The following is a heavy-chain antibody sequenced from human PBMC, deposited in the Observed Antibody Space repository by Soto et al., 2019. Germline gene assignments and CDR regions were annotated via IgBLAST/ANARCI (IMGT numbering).Heavy chain of an antibody. J-gene: IGHJ6*02. V-gene: IGHV3-7*03. CDR2: IKQDGSEK. D-gene: IGHD1-7*01. Sequence: HPGGSLRLSCAASGFTFSSYWMSWVRQAPGKGLEWVANIKQDGSEKYYVDSVKGRFTISRDNAKNSLYLQMNSLRAEDTAVYYCAREHWNSDHYYYYGMDVWGQGTTVTVSS. CDR1: GFTFSSYW. CDR3: AREHWNSDHYYYYGMDV.